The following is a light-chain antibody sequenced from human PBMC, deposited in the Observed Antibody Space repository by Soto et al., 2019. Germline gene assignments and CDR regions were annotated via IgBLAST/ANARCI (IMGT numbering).Light chain of an antibody. CDR1: SSDVGSYNL. CDR3: CSYAGSSTFEV. J-gene: IGLJ3*02. Sequence: QSALTQPASVSGSPGQSITISCTGTSSDVGSYNLVSWYQQHPGKAPKLMIYEVSKRPSGVSNRFSGSKSGNTASLTISGLQAEDEAHYYCCSYAGSSTFEVFGGGTKLTVL. V-gene: IGLV2-23*02. CDR2: EVS.